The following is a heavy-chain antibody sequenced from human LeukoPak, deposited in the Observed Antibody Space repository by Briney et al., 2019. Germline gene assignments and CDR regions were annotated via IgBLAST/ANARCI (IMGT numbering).Heavy chain of an antibody. Sequence: FQSSGYTFIEYHMHEVRQAASREREGVGCINSNSGGTNYLRKFQGGLTMNRHTHISTAYMELSRLRSDDTAVYYCARGSSKYYYDSSGYPFDYWGQGTLVTVST. CDR1: GYTFIEYH. J-gene: IGHJ4*02. CDR2: INSNSGGT. D-gene: IGHD3-22*01. V-gene: IGHV1-2*02. CDR3: ARGSSKYYYDSSGYPFDY.